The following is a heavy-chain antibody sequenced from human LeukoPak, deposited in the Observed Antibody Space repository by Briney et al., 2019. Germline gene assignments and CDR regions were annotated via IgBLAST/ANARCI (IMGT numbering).Heavy chain of an antibody. CDR1: GYTLTELS. J-gene: IGHJ5*02. D-gene: IGHD3-3*01. CDR2: FDPEDGET. Sequence: EASVTVSCKVSGYTLTELSMHWVRQAPGKGLEWMGGFDPEDGETIYAQKFQGRVTMTEDTSTDTAYMELSSLRSEDTAVYYCATHTIFGVESNWFDPWGQGTLVTVSS. CDR3: ATHTIFGVESNWFDP. V-gene: IGHV1-24*01.